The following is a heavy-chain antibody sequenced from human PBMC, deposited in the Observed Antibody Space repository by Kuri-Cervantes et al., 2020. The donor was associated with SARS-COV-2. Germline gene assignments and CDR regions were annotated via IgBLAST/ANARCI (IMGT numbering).Heavy chain of an antibody. CDR1: GFTFGSYT. CDR3: AIVITIFGVAPYRDGYYYGMDV. Sequence: GESLKISCAASGFTFGSYTMNWVRQAPGKGLEWLSSISGSSSFISYADSVEGRFTVSRDNAKNSLYLQIHSLRAEDTAVYYCAIVITIFGVAPYRDGYYYGMDVWGQGTTVTVSS. V-gene: IGHV3-21*01. CDR2: ISGSSSFI. J-gene: IGHJ6*02. D-gene: IGHD3-3*01.